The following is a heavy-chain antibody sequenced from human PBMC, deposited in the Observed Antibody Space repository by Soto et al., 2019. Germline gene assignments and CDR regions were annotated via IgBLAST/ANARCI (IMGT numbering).Heavy chain of an antibody. D-gene: IGHD1-1*01. J-gene: IGHJ4*02. V-gene: IGHV3-23*01. CDR1: GFTFSSYA. CDR3: AKGDLERDYFDY. CDR2: ISGSGGST. Sequence: EVQLLESGGGLVQPGGSLRLSFAASGFTFSSYAMSWVRQAPGKGLEWVSAISGSGGSTYYADSVKGRFTISRDNSKNTLYLQMNSLRAEDTAVYYCAKGDLERDYFDYWGQGTLVTVSS.